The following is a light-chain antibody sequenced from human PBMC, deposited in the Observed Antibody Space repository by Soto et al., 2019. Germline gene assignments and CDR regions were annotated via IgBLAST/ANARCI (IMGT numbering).Light chain of an antibody. J-gene: IGKJ1*01. Sequence: IVMTQPPATLPVSPGERATLSCRASQSVSGNLAWYQQKPGQAPRLLIYGASTRATGIPARFSGSGSGTEFTLTISSLQSEDFAVYYCQQYNNWPPTFGQGTKVEIK. CDR3: QQYNNWPPT. V-gene: IGKV3D-15*01. CDR2: GAS. CDR1: QSVSGN.